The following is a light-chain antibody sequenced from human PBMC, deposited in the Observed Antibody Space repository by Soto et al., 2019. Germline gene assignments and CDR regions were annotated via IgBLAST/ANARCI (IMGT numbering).Light chain of an antibody. Sequence: EIVMTQSPATLSVSPGERATLSCRASQSVSINLAWYQQKPGQAPRLLISGASTRATGIPGRFSGSGSGPEFTLTISSLQSEDFAVYYCQQYNNWPPYTFGQGTKLEIK. J-gene: IGKJ2*01. CDR3: QQYNNWPPYT. CDR1: QSVSIN. CDR2: GAS. V-gene: IGKV3-15*01.